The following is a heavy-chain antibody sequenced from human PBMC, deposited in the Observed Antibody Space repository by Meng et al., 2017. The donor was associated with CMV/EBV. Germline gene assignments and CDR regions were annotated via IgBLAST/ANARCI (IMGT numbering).Heavy chain of an antibody. V-gene: IGHV1-18*01. CDR1: GYTFTSYG. CDR2: ISAYNGNT. Sequence: ASVQVSCKASGYTFTSYGISWVRQAPGQGLEWMGWISAYNGNTNYAQKLQGRVTMTTDTSTSTAYMELRSLRSDDTAVYYCARGEDQLLPWGAFDIWGQGTMVTVSS. D-gene: IGHD2-2*01. J-gene: IGHJ3*02. CDR3: ARGEDQLLPWGAFDI.